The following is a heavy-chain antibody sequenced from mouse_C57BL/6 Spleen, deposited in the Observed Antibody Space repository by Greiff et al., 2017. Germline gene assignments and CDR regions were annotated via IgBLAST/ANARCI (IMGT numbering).Heavy chain of an antibody. V-gene: IGHV1-42*01. CDR3: ARDYYGSSNSFAY. Sequence: VQLKESGPELVKPGASVKISCKASGYSFTGYYMNWVKQSPEKSLEWIGEINPSTGGTTYNQKFKAKATLTVDKSSSTAYMQLKSLTSEDSAVYYCARDYYGSSNSFAYWGQGTLVTVSA. D-gene: IGHD1-1*01. J-gene: IGHJ3*01. CDR1: GYSFTGYY. CDR2: INPSTGGT.